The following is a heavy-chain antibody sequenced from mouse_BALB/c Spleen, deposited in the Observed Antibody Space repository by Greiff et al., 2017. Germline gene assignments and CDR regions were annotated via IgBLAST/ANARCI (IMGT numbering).Heavy chain of an antibody. CDR3: ARDRDYYGSSYGFAY. V-gene: IGHV2-9*02. CDR1: GFSLTSYG. CDR2: IWAGGST. D-gene: IGHD1-1*01. Sequence: QVQLKESGPGLVAPSQSLSITCTVSGFSLTSYGVHWVRQPPGKGLEWLGVIWAGGSTNYNSALMSRLSISKDNSKSQVFLKMNSLQTDDTAMYYCARDRDYYGSSYGFAYWGQGTLVTVSA. J-gene: IGHJ3*01.